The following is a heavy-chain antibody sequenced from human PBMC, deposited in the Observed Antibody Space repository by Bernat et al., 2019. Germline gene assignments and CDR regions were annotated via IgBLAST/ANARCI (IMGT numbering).Heavy chain of an antibody. CDR2: ITGGGTST. CDR3: ARGSHCSGGSCYYLLAFDI. CDR1: GFTFRDYY. J-gene: IGHJ3*02. D-gene: IGHD2-15*01. V-gene: IGHV3-11*06. Sequence: QVQLVESGGGLVKPGGSLRLSCAASGFTFRDYYMSWIRQAPGKGLEWVSYITGGGTSTNYADSVKGRFTISRDNAKSSLYLQMNSLRAEDTAVYYCARGSHCSGGSCYYLLAFDIWGQGTMVTVSS.